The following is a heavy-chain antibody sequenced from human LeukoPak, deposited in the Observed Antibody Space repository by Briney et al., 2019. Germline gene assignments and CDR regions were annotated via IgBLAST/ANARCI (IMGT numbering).Heavy chain of an antibody. D-gene: IGHD3-9*01. CDR3: ASSARTYYDILTGYQTDAFDI. CDR1: GFSFSSYW. V-gene: IGHV3-74*01. CDR2: ISSDGSII. J-gene: IGHJ3*02. Sequence: PGGSLRLSCAASGFSFSSYWMHWVRQAPGKGLVWVSRISSDGSIINYADSVKGRFTISRDNSKNTLYLQMNSLRAEDTAVYYCASSARTYYDILTGYQTDAFDIWGQGTMVTVSS.